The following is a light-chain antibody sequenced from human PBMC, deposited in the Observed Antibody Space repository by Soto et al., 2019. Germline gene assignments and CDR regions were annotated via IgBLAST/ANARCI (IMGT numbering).Light chain of an antibody. CDR3: HQYGSSPFT. J-gene: IGKJ4*01. CDR1: QSVSTTY. CDR2: GAS. Sequence: EIVLTQSPGTLSLSPGERATLSCRASQSVSTTYLGWYQQKPGQAPRLLIYGASSRATGIPDRFSGSGSGTEFTPTISRLEPEDFAVYYCHQYGSSPFTFGGGTKVDIK. V-gene: IGKV3-20*01.